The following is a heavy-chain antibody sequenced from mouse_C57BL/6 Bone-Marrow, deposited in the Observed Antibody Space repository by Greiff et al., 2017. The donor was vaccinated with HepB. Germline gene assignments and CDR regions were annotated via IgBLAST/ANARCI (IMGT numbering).Heavy chain of an antibody. CDR3: ARGGPTIVTTWYFDV. CDR2: ISDGGSYT. V-gene: IGHV5-4*03. Sequence: EVKLEESGGGLVKPGGSLKLSCAASGFTFSSYAMSWVRQTPEKRLEWVATISDGGSYTYYPDNVKGRFTISRDNAKNNLYLQMSHLKSEDTAMYHCARGGPTIVTTWYFDVWGTGTTVTVSS. J-gene: IGHJ1*03. D-gene: IGHD2-5*01. CDR1: GFTFSSYA.